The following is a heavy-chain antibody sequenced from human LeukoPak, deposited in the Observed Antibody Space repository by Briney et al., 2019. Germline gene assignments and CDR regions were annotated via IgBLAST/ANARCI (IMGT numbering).Heavy chain of an antibody. Sequence: QPGGSLRLSCAASGFTLSSYSMNWVRQAPGKGLEWVSYISSSSSTIYYADSVKGRFTISRDNAKNSLYLQMNNLRAEDTAVYYCAQKYYYDSFNYWGQGTLVTVSS. D-gene: IGHD3-22*01. CDR2: ISSSSSTI. CDR3: AQKYYYDSFNY. J-gene: IGHJ4*02. CDR1: GFTLSSYS. V-gene: IGHV3-48*01.